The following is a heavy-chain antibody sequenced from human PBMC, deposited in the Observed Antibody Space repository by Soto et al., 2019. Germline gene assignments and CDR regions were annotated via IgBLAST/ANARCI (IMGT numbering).Heavy chain of an antibody. CDR1: GFIFSNFD. D-gene: IGHD3-10*01. V-gene: IGHV3-13*01. CDR3: VRGLPGGFDP. J-gene: IGHJ5*02. CDR2: IGFAGDT. Sequence: GGSLRLSCGASGFIFSNFDMHWVRQTTEKGLEWVSGIGFAGDTNYSGSVKGRFTISRENAKNSLFLQMNSLRVGDTAVYYCVRGLPGGFDPWGQGTLVTISS.